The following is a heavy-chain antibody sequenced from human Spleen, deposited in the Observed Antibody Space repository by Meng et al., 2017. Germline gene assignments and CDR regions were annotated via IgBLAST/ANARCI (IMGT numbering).Heavy chain of an antibody. CDR3: ARGIPFTLGGVTVKSLYGMDV. Sequence: ASVKVSCKAAGYTFTSYDINWVRQATGQGLEWMGWMNPNSGNTGYAQKFQGRVTMTRNTSISTAYMELSSLRSEDTAVYYCARGIPFTLGGVTVKSLYGMDVWGQGTTVTVSS. J-gene: IGHJ6*02. V-gene: IGHV1-8*01. D-gene: IGHD3-16*02. CDR2: MNPNSGNT. CDR1: GYTFTSYD.